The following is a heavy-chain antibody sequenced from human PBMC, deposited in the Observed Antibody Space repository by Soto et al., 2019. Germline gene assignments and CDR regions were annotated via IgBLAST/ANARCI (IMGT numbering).Heavy chain of an antibody. D-gene: IGHD3-22*01. V-gene: IGHV4-31*03. CDR3: ARSDEEPYYYDSSGPSFDY. Sequence: PSETLSLTCTVSVGSISSGGYYLSWIRQHPGKGLEWIGYIYYSWSTYYNPSLKSRVTISVDTSKNQFSLKLSSVTAADTAVYYCARSDEEPYYYDSSGPSFDYWGQGTMVTVSS. CDR2: IYYSWST. J-gene: IGHJ4*02. CDR1: VGSISSGGYY.